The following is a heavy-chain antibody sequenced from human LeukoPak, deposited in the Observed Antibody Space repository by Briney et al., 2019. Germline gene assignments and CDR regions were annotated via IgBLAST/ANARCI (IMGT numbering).Heavy chain of an antibody. D-gene: IGHD1-26*01. V-gene: IGHV4-59*01. CDR3: ARDRYGGDYYYYYMDV. Sequence: PSETLSLTCSVSGDSINSNYWSWMRQPPGKGLEWIGYIYYSGSTNYNPSLKSRVTISVDTSKNQFSLKLSSVTAADTAVYYCARDRYGGDYYYYYMDVWGKGTTVTVSS. CDR1: GDSINSNY. J-gene: IGHJ6*03. CDR2: IYYSGST.